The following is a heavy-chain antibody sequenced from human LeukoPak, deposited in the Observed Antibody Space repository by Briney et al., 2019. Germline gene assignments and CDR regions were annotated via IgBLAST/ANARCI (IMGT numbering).Heavy chain of an antibody. D-gene: IGHD4-17*01. CDR1: GGSISSGSYY. CDR3: ARHDYGDYESWYFDL. CDR2: IYTSGST. Sequence: PSETLSLTCTVSGGSISSGSYYWSWIRQPAGKGLEWIGRIYTSGSTNYNPSLKSRVTISVDTSKNQFSLKLSSVTAADTAVYYCARHDYGDYESWYFDLWGRGTLVTVSS. V-gene: IGHV4-61*02. J-gene: IGHJ2*01.